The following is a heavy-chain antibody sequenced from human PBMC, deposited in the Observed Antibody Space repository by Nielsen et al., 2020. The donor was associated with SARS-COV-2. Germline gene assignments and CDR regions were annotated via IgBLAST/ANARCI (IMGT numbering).Heavy chain of an antibody. CDR1: GFTFDDYA. CDR3: ARGQGVTIFGPYTHYGMDV. J-gene: IGHJ6*02. CDR2: ISWNSGSI. D-gene: IGHD3-3*01. Sequence: GGSLRLSCAASGFTFDDYAMHWVRQAPGKGLEWVSGISWNSGSIGYADSVKGRFTISRDNAKNSLYLQMNSLRAEDTAVYYCARGQGVTIFGPYTHYGMDVWGQGTTVTVS. V-gene: IGHV3-9*01.